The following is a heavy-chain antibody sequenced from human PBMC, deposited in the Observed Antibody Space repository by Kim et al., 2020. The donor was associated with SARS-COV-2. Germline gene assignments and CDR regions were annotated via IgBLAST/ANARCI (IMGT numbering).Heavy chain of an antibody. Sequence: SGKGRFHNSRDNAKNSLYLQMNSLRAEDSALYYCAKRMGRYGSGTGAFDIWGQGTMVTVSS. J-gene: IGHJ3*02. D-gene: IGHD3-10*01. V-gene: IGHV3-9*01. CDR3: AKRMGRYGSGTGAFDI.